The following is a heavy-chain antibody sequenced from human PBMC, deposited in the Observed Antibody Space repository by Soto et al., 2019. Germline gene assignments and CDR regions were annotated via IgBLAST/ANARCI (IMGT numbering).Heavy chain of an antibody. CDR3: AKRPLTAAVFDY. D-gene: IGHD6-25*01. V-gene: IGHV3-23*01. J-gene: IGHJ4*02. CDR2: ITGSGGGT. CDR1: GFTFSNYA. Sequence: EVQLLESGGGLVQPGGSLRLSCAASGFTFSNYAMTWVRQAPGKGLEWVSVITGSGGGTYFVDSVKGRFTISRDNSKNTVYLQMNSLRADDTAVYYCAKRPLTAAVFDYWGQGTLVTVSS.